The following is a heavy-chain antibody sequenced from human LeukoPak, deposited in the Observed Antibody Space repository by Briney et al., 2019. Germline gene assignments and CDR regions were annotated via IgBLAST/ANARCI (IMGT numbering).Heavy chain of an antibody. J-gene: IGHJ6*04. CDR1: GFTFSSYE. V-gene: IGHV3-48*03. Sequence: GGSLRLSCAASGFTFSSYEMNWVRQAPGKGLEWVSYISSSGSTIYYADSVKGRFTISRDDAKNSLYLQMNSLRAEDTAVYYCAELGITMIGGVWGKGTTVTVSS. CDR2: ISSSGSTI. CDR3: AELGITMIGGV. D-gene: IGHD3-10*02.